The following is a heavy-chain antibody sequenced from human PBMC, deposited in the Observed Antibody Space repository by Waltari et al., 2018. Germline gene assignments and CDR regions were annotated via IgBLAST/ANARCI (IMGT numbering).Heavy chain of an antibody. V-gene: IGHV1-2*02. D-gene: IGHD3-10*01. CDR1: GYTLTAYY. CDR3: ARDRAGAHLDY. Sequence: QVQLVQSGAEVKKPGASVKISCKPSGYTLTAYYIYWLRQAPGQQFECMGWPNPHSGVASYSPNFKRRITMTWDTSSRTASMDVTGLTTDDTAVDYCARDRAGAHLDYWGQGSLVTVSS. CDR2: PNPHSGVA. J-gene: IGHJ4*02.